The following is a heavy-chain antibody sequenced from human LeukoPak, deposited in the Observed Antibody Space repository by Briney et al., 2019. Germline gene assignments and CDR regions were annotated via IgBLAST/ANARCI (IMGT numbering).Heavy chain of an antibody. D-gene: IGHD6-13*01. CDR3: ARVYSTSFPFFDR. J-gene: IGHJ5*02. CDR1: GASISDYY. CDR2: ISDSGTT. V-gene: IGHV4-59*01. Sequence: PSETLSLTCTVSGASISDYYWNWIRQPPGKGLEWIGYISDSGTTKFNPSLRGRVSISVDASKNHFSLKLSSAIAADTAIYYCARVYSTSFPFFDRWGQGTLVTVSS.